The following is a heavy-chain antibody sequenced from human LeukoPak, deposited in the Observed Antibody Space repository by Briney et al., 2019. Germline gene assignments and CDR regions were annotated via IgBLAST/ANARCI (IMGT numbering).Heavy chain of an antibody. J-gene: IGHJ6*02. CDR2: IWYDGSNK. CDR3: ARDQGSAAAGTLYYYGMDV. Sequence: GGSLRLSCAASGFTFTNAWMSWVRQAPGKGLEWVAVIWYDGSNKYYADSVKGRFTISRDNSKNTLYLQMNSLRAEDTAVYYCARDQGSAAAGTLYYYGMDVWGQGTTVTVSS. V-gene: IGHV3-33*08. D-gene: IGHD6-13*01. CDR1: GFTFTNAW.